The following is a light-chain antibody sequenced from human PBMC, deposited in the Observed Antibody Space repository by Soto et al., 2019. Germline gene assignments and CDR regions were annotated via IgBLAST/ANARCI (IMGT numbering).Light chain of an antibody. CDR1: QSVSSSY. J-gene: IGKJ1*01. CDR2: GAS. Sequence: EIVLTQSPGTLSLSPGERATISCRASQSVSSSYLAWYQQKPGQAPRLLIYGASSRSTGIPDRFSGSVSGTDFTLTISRLEPEDFAVYYCQQYGSSPWTFGQGTKV. CDR3: QQYGSSPWT. V-gene: IGKV3-20*01.